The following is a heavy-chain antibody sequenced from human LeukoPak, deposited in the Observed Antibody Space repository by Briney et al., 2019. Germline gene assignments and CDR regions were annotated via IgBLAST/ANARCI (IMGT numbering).Heavy chain of an antibody. V-gene: IGHV1-46*01. Sequence: ASVKVSCKASGYTVTSYYMHWVRQAPGQGLEWMGIINPSGGSTSYAQKFQGRVTLTRDTSTSTVYMELSSLRSEDTAVYYCARSNDSSGYYGFHDYWGQGTLVTVSS. J-gene: IGHJ4*02. D-gene: IGHD3-22*01. CDR1: GYTVTSYY. CDR2: INPSGGST. CDR3: ARSNDSSGYYGFHDY.